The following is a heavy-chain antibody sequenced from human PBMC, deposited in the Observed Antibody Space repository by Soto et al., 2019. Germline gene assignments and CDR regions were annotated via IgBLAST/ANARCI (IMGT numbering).Heavy chain of an antibody. CDR3: ARDNNDFWSLYPLAFDY. Sequence: SETLSLTCSVSGGSLSKYYWSWIRQPAGKGLEWIGRISTSGHVVYKVSLRSRLTMSVDMSNNHFSLKLTSVTAADTAVYYCARDNNDFWSLYPLAFDYWGQGALATVPS. CDR2: ISTSGHV. V-gene: IGHV4-4*07. CDR1: GGSLSKYY. D-gene: IGHD3-3*01. J-gene: IGHJ4*02.